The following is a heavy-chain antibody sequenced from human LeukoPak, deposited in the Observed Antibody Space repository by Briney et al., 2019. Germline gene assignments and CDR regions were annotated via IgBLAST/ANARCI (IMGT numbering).Heavy chain of an antibody. V-gene: IGHV3-30*18. Sequence: GGSLRLSCAASGFTFSSYGVHWVRQAPGKGLEWVAVISYDGSNKYYADSVKGRFTISRDNSKNTLYLQMNSLRAEDTAVYYCAKSPIVVVTAIPYYFDYWGQGTLVTVSS. CDR2: ISYDGSNK. CDR1: GFTFSSYG. D-gene: IGHD2-21*02. CDR3: AKSPIVVVTAIPYYFDY. J-gene: IGHJ4*02.